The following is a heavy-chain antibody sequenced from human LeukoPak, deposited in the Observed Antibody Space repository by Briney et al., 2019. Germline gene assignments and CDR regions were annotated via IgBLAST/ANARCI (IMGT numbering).Heavy chain of an antibody. CDR3: AKDPSLRTTLPL. CDR2: ISYDGGET. V-gene: IGHV3-30*18. CDR1: GFIFVNYG. Sequence: PGGSLRLSCAASGFIFVNYGMPWVRQAPGKGLEWVALISYDGGETYYADSVKGRFTISRDDSKNALYLQMNSLRAEDTALYYCAKDPSLRTTLPLWGQGTLVTVSS. D-gene: IGHD1-1*01. J-gene: IGHJ4*02.